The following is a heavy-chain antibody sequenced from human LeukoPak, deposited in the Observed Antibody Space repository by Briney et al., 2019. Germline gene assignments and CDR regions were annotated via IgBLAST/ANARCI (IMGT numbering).Heavy chain of an antibody. CDR1: GGSISSGSYY. CDR2: IYTSGST. J-gene: IGHJ4*02. Sequence: SETLPLTCTVSGGSISSGSYYWSWIRQPAGKGLEWIGRIYTSGSTNYNPSLKSRVTISVDTSKNQFSLKLSSVTAADTAVYYCARGRGAKPADIVVVVAATGAFDYWGQGTLVTVSS. D-gene: IGHD2-15*01. CDR3: ARGRGAKPADIVVVVAATGAFDY. V-gene: IGHV4-61*02.